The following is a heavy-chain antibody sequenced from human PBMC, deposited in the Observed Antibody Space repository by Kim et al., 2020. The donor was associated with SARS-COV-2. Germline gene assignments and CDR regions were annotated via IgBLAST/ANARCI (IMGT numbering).Heavy chain of an antibody. CDR3: ARYQAAAAPAAFDI. V-gene: IGHV4-39*01. J-gene: IGHJ3*02. CDR2: IYYSGST. CDR1: GGSISSSSYY. D-gene: IGHD6-13*01. Sequence: SETLSLTCTVSGGSISSSSYYWGWIRQPPGKGLEWIGSIYYSGSTYYNPSLKSRVTISVDTSKNQFSLKLSSVTAADTAVYYCARYQAAAAPAAFDIWGQGSMVTVSS.